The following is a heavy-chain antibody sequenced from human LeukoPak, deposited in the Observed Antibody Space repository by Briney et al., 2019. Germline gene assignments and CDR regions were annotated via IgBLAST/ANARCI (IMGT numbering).Heavy chain of an antibody. J-gene: IGHJ4*02. V-gene: IGHV3-66*01. Sequence: TGGSLRLSCAASGFTVSSNYMSWVRQAPGKGLEWVSVIYSGGSTYYADSVKGRFTISGDNSKNTLYLQMNSLRAEDTAVYYCARGLNSKYYYDSSGYGFDYWGQGTLVTVSS. D-gene: IGHD3-22*01. CDR2: IYSGGST. CDR1: GFTVSSNY. CDR3: ARGLNSKYYYDSSGYGFDY.